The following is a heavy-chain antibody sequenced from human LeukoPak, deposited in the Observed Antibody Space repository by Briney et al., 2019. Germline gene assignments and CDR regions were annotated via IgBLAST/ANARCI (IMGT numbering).Heavy chain of an antibody. CDR2: ISYDGINT. D-gene: IGHD3-10*01. CDR1: GFTFDSYA. V-gene: IGHV3-30-3*01. Sequence: GGSLRLSCAAAGFTFDSYAMHWVRQAPGNGLEWVTIISYDGINTFYADSVKGRFTVSRDNSENTLYLQMNSLRAEDTAVYYCAKVRPTSMVRGVIINWFDPWGQGTLVTVSS. J-gene: IGHJ5*02. CDR3: AKVRPTSMVRGVIINWFDP.